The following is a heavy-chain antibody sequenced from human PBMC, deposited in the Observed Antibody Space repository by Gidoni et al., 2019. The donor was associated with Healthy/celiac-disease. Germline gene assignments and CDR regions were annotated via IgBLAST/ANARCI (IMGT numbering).Heavy chain of an antibody. CDR3: ARGRVAAALYYFDY. V-gene: IGHV1-69*01. J-gene: IGHJ4*02. D-gene: IGHD6-13*01. CDR1: RGTFRSYA. Sequence: QVQLVQSGAEVKHPGSSVKVSCKASRGTFRSYAISWVRQAPGQGLEWMGGIIPIFGTANYAQKFQGRVTITADESTSTAYMELSSLRSEDTAVYYCARGRVAAALYYFDYWGQGTLVTVSS. CDR2: IIPIFGTA.